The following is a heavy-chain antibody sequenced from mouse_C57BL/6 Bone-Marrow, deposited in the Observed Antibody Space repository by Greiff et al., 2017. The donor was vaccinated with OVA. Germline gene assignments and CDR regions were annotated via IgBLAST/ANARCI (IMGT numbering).Heavy chain of an antibody. V-gene: IGHV2-9-1*01. D-gene: IGHD1-1*01. CDR3: ARGVNYGSSYGFDY. CDR1: GFSLTSYA. J-gene: IGHJ2*01. CDR2: IWTGGGT. Sequence: VKVVESGPGLVAPSQSLSITCTVSGFSLTSYAISWVRQPPGKGLEWLGVIWTGGGTNYNSALKSRLSISKDNSKSQVFLKMNSLQTDDTARYYCARGVNYGSSYGFDYWGQGTTLTVSS.